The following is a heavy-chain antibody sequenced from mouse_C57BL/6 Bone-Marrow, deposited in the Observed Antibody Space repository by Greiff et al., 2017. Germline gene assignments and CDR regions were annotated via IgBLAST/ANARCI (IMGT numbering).Heavy chain of an antibody. J-gene: IGHJ3*01. CDR3: ARSDDGYYLAWFAY. CDR2: IDPNSGGT. CDR1: GYTFTSYW. D-gene: IGHD2-3*01. V-gene: IGHV1-72*01. Sequence: VQLQQPGAELVKPGASVKLSCKASGYTFTSYWMPWVKQRPGRGLEWIGRIDPNSGGTKYNEKFKSKATLTVDKPSSTAYLQLSILTSEDSAVYYCARSDDGYYLAWFAYWGQGTLVTVSA.